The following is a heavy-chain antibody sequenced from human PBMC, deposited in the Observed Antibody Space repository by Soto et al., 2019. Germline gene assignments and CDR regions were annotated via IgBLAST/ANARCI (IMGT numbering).Heavy chain of an antibody. Sequence: EVQLVESGGGLVKPGGSLRLSCAASGFTFSNAWMSWVRQAPGKGLEWVGSIKRKTDGGTTDYAAPVKGRFTISRDHSKITLCLHRNSLTPEDTGVYYCNTAPPSFLQDYYGIDAWGQGTTVTVSS. D-gene: IGHD3-3*01. CDR2: IKRKTDGGTT. CDR1: GFTFSNAW. J-gene: IGHJ6*02. CDR3: NTAPPSFLQDYYGIDA. V-gene: IGHV3-15*01.